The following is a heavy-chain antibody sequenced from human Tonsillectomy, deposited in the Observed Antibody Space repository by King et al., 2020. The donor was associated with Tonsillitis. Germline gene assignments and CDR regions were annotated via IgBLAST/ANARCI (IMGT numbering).Heavy chain of an antibody. Sequence: VPLVESGGDLVQPGGSLRLSCAASGFTFSSYAMSWVRQAPGKGLEWVSGISGSGSSTYYAASVKGRFTISRDNSKNTLYLQMNSLRAEDTAVYYCAKGAAGIAVAGSGAFDYWGQGTLVTVSS. CDR3: AKGAAGIAVAGSGAFDY. J-gene: IGHJ4*02. CDR1: GFTFSSYA. CDR2: ISGSGSST. V-gene: IGHV3-23*04. D-gene: IGHD6-19*01.